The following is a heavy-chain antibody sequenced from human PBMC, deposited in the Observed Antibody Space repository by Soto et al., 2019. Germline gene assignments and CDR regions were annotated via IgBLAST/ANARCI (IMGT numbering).Heavy chain of an antibody. V-gene: IGHV1-18*01. J-gene: IGHJ5*02. CDR3: AREGPTYYDFWIVYYANWFDP. D-gene: IGHD3-3*01. CDR1: GYTFTSYG. Sequence: QVQLVQSGAEVKKPGASVKVSCKASGYTFTSYGISWVRQAPGQGLERMGWISAYNGNTNYAQKLHGRVTMTTDTSTSTAYMELRSLRSDDTAVYYCAREGPTYYDFWIVYYANWFDPWGQGTLVTVSS. CDR2: ISAYNGNT.